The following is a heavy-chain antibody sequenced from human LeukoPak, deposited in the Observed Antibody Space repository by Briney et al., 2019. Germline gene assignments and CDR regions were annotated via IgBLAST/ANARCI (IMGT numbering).Heavy chain of an antibody. V-gene: IGHV1-8*03. CDR3: ARTIAARSRRTYYYYYYMDV. CDR1: GYTFTSYD. CDR2: MNPNSGNT. J-gene: IGHJ6*03. Sequence: ASVKVSCKASGYTFTSYDINWVRQATGQGLEWMGWMNPNSGNTGYAQKFQGRVTITRNTSISTAYMELSSLRSEDTAVYYCARTIAARSRRTYYYYYYMDVWGKGTTVTVSS. D-gene: IGHD6-6*01.